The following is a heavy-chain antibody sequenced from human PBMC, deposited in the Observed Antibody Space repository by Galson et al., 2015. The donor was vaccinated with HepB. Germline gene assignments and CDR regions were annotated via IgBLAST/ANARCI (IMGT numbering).Heavy chain of an antibody. CDR1: GGSISSSNW. Sequence: TLSLTCAVSGGSISSSNWWTWVRQPPGKGLEWIGEIYHSGSTNYNPSLKSRLTISVDKAKNQFSLNLSSVTAADTAVYYCARGGGHSIWYWFDPWGQGSLVTVSS. CDR2: IYHSGST. D-gene: IGHD6-13*01. V-gene: IGHV4-4*02. CDR3: ARGGGHSIWYWFDP. J-gene: IGHJ5*02.